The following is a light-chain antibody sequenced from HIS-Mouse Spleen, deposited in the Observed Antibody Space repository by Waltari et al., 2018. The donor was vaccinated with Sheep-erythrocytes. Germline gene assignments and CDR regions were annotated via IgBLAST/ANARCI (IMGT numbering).Light chain of an antibody. J-gene: IGLJ3*02. Sequence: SYELTQPPSVSVSPGQTASITCPGDKWGDKLGCWYQQKPGQSPVLVIYQDSKRPSGIPERFSGSNSGNTATLTISGTQAMDEADYYCQAWDSSTAWVFGGGTKLTVL. V-gene: IGLV3-1*01. CDR2: QDS. CDR1: KWGDKL. CDR3: QAWDSSTAWV.